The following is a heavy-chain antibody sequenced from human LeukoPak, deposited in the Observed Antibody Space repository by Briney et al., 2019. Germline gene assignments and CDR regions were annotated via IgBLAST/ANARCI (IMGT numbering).Heavy chain of an antibody. Sequence: ASVKVSCKASGYTFTGYYMHWVRQAPGQGLEWMGWINPNSGGTNYAQKFQGGVTMTRDTSISTAYMELSRLRSEDTAVYYCARALGADDAFDIWGQGTMVTVSS. V-gene: IGHV1-2*02. J-gene: IGHJ3*02. CDR1: GYTFTGYY. D-gene: IGHD4/OR15-4a*01. CDR2: INPNSGGT. CDR3: ARALGADDAFDI.